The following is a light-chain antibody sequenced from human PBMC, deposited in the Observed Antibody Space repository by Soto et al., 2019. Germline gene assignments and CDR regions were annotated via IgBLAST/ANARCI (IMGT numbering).Light chain of an antibody. J-gene: IGKJ1*01. CDR3: QQSNSYPRT. Sequence: DIQMTQSPSTLSASVGDRVTITCRASQSISSWLAWYQQKPGKAPKLLIYDASSLESGVPSRFSGSGSGTEFTLTISSLQHDDFATYYCQQSNSYPRTFGQGTKVEIK. V-gene: IGKV1-5*01. CDR1: QSISSW. CDR2: DAS.